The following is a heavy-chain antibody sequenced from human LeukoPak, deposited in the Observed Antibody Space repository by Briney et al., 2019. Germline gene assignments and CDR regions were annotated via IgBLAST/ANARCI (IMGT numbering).Heavy chain of an antibody. J-gene: IGHJ4*02. CDR2: ISSSSSYI. CDR1: GFTFSSYS. D-gene: IGHD3-22*01. V-gene: IGHV3-21*04. Sequence: PGGSLRLSCAVSGFTFSSYSMNWVRQAPGKGLEWVSCISSSSSYIYYADSMKGRFTISRDNAKNSLYLQMHSLKPEDTAFYYCAKDRTGYYDSSAFDYWGQGTLVTVSS. CDR3: AKDRTGYYDSSAFDY.